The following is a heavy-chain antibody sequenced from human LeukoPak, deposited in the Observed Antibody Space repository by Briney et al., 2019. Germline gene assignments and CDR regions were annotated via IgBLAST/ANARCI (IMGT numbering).Heavy chain of an antibody. Sequence: PGGSLRLSCAASGFTFSSYGMHWVRQAPGKGLEWVAFIRYDGSNKYYADSVKGRFTISRDNSKNTLYLQMNSLRAEDTAVYYCARVSSSVSKPLDYWGQGTLVTVSS. CDR1: GFTFSSYG. V-gene: IGHV3-30*02. CDR3: ARVSSSVSKPLDY. J-gene: IGHJ4*02. CDR2: IRYDGSNK.